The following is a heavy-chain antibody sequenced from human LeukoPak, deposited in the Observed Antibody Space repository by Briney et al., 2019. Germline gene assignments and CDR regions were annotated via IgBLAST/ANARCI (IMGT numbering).Heavy chain of an antibody. CDR1: EGTFSSYA. J-gene: IGHJ4*02. D-gene: IGHD2-15*01. V-gene: IGHV1-69*05. CDR3: ARAFCSGGSCYSIDY. Sequence: SVKVSCKASEGTFSSYAISWVRQAPGQGLEWMGRIIPIFGTANYAQKFQGRVPITTDESASTAYMELSSLRSEDTAVYYCARAFCSGGSCYSIDYWGQGTLVTVSS. CDR2: IIPIFGTA.